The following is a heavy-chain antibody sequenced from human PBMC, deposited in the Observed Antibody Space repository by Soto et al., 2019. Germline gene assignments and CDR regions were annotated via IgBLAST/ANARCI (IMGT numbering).Heavy chain of an antibody. CDR3: ARLGASVMHFDY. Sequence: PGESLKIYCKGSVCSFTSYSLGWVRQMDGKGLEWMGIIYPGDSDTRYSPSFQGQVTISADKSISTAYLQWSSLKASDTAMYYCARLGASVMHFDYWGQGTLVTVSS. J-gene: IGHJ4*02. V-gene: IGHV5-51*01. CDR1: VCSFTSYS. D-gene: IGHD2-21*01. CDR2: IYPGDSDT.